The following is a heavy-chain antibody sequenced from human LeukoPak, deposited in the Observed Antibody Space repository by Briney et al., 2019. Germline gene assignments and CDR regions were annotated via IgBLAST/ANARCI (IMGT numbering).Heavy chain of an antibody. Sequence: SETLSLTCAVYGGSFSGYYWSWIRQPPGKGLEWIGEINHSGGTNYNPSLKSRVTISVDTSKNQFSLKLSSVTAADTAVYYCAREGRSGYYTGDYFDYWGQGTLVTVSS. CDR3: AREGRSGYYTGDYFDY. V-gene: IGHV4-34*01. CDR2: INHSGGT. D-gene: IGHD3-3*01. CDR1: GGSFSGYY. J-gene: IGHJ4*02.